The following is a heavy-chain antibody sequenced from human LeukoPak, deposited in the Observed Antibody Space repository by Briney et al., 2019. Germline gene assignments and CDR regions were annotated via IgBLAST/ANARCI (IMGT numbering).Heavy chain of an antibody. Sequence: SETLSLTCTVSGGSISSYYWSWIRQPAGKGLEWIGRIYTSGSTNYNPSLKSRVTMPVDTSKNQFSPKLSSVTAADTAVYYCARDPRSSSWPDNYFDPWGQGTLVTVSS. CDR3: ARDPRSSSWPDNYFDP. CDR2: IYTSGST. D-gene: IGHD6-13*01. J-gene: IGHJ5*02. V-gene: IGHV4-4*07. CDR1: GGSISSYY.